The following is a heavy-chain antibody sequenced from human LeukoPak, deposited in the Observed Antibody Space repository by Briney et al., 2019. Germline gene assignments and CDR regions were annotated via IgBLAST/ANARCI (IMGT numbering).Heavy chain of an antibody. CDR2: IYYNGDT. CDR3: ARQSMRVVGATTYFDY. V-gene: IGHV4-39*01. CDR1: GGSIRSTTYY. Sequence: SETLSLTCTVSGGSIRSTTYYWGWIRQPPGKGLEWIGNIYYNGDTYYNPSLKSRVTISVDTSKNQFSLKLSSVTAADTAVYYCARQSMRVVGATTYFDYWGQGTLVTVSS. J-gene: IGHJ4*02. D-gene: IGHD1-26*01.